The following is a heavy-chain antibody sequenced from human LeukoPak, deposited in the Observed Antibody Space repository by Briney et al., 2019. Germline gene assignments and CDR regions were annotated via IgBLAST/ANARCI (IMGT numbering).Heavy chain of an antibody. J-gene: IGHJ4*02. Sequence: PGRSLRLSCAASGFTLSNSWMHWVRQVPGKGLVWVSRVAPDGNTDYADSVKGRFTISRDNAKNTMYLEMNSLRVEDTAVYRCARDLRGPHDIWGQGTLVTVSS. V-gene: IGHV3-74*01. CDR2: VAPDGNT. CDR1: GFTLSNSW. D-gene: IGHD3-10*01. CDR3: ARDLRGPHDI.